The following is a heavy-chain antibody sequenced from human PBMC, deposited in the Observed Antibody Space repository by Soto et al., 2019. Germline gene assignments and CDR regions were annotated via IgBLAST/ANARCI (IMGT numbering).Heavy chain of an antibody. CDR2: IYYSGST. CDR3: ARETAATEVFYYYYGMDV. CDR1: GGSISSSSYY. V-gene: IGHV4-39*01. Sequence: SETLSLTCTVSGGSISSSSYYWGWIRQPPGKGLEWIGSIYYSGSTYYNPSLKSRVTISVDTSKNQFSLKLSSVTAADTAVYYCARETAATEVFYYYYGMDVWGQGTTVTVSS. J-gene: IGHJ6*02. D-gene: IGHD6-13*01.